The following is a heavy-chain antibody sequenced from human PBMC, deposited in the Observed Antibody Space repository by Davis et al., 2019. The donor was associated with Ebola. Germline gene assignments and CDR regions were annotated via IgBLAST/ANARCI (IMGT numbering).Heavy chain of an antibody. CDR2: ISSSSSPI. CDR1: GFTFSSYS. Sequence: GESLKISCAASGFTFSSYSMNWVRQAPGKGLEWVSYISSSSSPIYYAASVKGRFTISRDNAKNSLYLQMNSLRDEDTAVYYCARMGSGWDYWGQGTLVTVSS. CDR3: ARMGSGWDY. J-gene: IGHJ4*02. V-gene: IGHV3-48*02. D-gene: IGHD6-19*01.